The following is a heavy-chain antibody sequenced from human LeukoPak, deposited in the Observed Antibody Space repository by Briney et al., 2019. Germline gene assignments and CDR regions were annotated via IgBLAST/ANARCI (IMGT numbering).Heavy chain of an antibody. CDR1: GDSINNYF. J-gene: IGHJ4*02. D-gene: IGHD2-8*01. V-gene: IGHV4-59*12. CDR2: ISLTGLT. CDR3: SRENGAFSPFGY. Sequence: SETLSLTCIVSGDSINNYFWSWIRQPPGQGLEWIGEISLTGLTHYNPSLESRVTVSLDKSKNQLSLNLTSVTAADTAVYYCSRENGAFSPFGYWGQGTLVTVLS.